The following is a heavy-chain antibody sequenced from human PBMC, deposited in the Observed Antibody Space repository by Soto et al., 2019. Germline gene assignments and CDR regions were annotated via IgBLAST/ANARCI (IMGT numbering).Heavy chain of an antibody. V-gene: IGHV4-30-4*08. CDR2: IYYDGST. CDR3: VRRRVGHARPHDF. Sequence: QVQLQESGPGLVRPSQTLSLSCSVSGDSLSRGGFYWGWVRQNPTKGLEWIASIYYDGSTFYNPSLKSRLTISSDQSKNQFSLTLSSVTAADTATYYCVRRRVGHARPHDFWGQGILVTVSS. J-gene: IGHJ4*02. D-gene: IGHD2-2*01. CDR1: GDSLSRGGFY.